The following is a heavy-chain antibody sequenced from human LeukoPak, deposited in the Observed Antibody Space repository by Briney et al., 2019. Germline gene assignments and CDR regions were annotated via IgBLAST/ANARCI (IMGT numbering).Heavy chain of an antibody. CDR2: ISWDGGKT. CDR3: AKGVGTTGSYYFDY. J-gene: IGHJ4*02. D-gene: IGHD3-10*01. V-gene: IGHV3-43*02. Sequence: GGSLRLSCAASGFTFDNYAIHWVRQAPGKGLEWVSLISWDGGKTYYADSVKGRFTISRDNSKKSLYLQMNSLRTEDTALYYCAKGVGTTGSYYFDYWGQGTLVTVSS. CDR1: GFTFDNYA.